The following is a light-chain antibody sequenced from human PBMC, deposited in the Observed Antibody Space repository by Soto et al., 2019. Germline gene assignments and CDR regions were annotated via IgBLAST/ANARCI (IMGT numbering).Light chain of an antibody. CDR1: SSDVGSYNL. V-gene: IGLV2-23*03. CDR3: CSYAGSSTFADV. Sequence: QSALTQPASVSGSPGQSITISCTGTSSDVGSYNLVSWYQQHPGKAPKPMIYEGSKRPSGVSNRFSGSKSGNTASLTISGLQAEDEADYYCCSYAGSSTFADVFGTGTKLTVL. J-gene: IGLJ1*01. CDR2: EGS.